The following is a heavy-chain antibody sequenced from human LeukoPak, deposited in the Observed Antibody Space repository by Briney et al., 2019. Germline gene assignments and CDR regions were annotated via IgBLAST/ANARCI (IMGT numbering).Heavy chain of an antibody. CDR1: GGSFSGYY. D-gene: IGHD3-22*01. J-gene: IGHJ6*02. V-gene: IGHV4-34*01. CDR2: INHSGST. Sequence: PSETLSLTCAVYGGSFSGYYWSWIRQPPGKGLEWIGEINHSGSTNYNPSLKSRVTISVDTSKNQFSLKLSSVTAEDTAVYYCARARITMISYGMDVWGQGTTVTVSS. CDR3: ARARITMISYGMDV.